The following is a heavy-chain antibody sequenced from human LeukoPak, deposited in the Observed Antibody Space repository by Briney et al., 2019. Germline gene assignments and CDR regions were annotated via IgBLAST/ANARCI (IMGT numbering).Heavy chain of an antibody. Sequence: GGSLRLSCAASGFTFSSYWIHWVRQAPGQGLVWVSRINSDGSSTSYADSVKGPFTISRDNAKHTLYLKMNSLRAEDTAVYYCAREGPLGYCSSTSCSLDYWGQGTLVTVSS. CDR1: GFTFSSYW. J-gene: IGHJ4*02. V-gene: IGHV3-74*01. CDR3: AREGPLGYCSSTSCSLDY. CDR2: INSDGSST. D-gene: IGHD2-2*01.